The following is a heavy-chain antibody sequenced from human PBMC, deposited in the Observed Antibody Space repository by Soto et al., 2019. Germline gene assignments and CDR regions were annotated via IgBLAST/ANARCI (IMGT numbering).Heavy chain of an antibody. CDR3: ARYDSGGQSLPY. Sequence: SETLSLTCTVSGGSISSSSYYWGWIRQPPGKGLEWIGSIYYSGSTYYNPSLKSRVTISVDTSRTQLFLKLTSVTAADTAMYYCARYDSGGQSLPYWGHGTQVTVSS. CDR1: GGSISSSSYY. J-gene: IGHJ4*01. CDR2: IYYSGST. D-gene: IGHD3-22*01. V-gene: IGHV4-39*07.